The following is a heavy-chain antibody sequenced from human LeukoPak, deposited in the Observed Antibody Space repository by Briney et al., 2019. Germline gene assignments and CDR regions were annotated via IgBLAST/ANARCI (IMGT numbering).Heavy chain of an antibody. CDR1: EFTFSGYA. CDR3: AKESSTVTSPFDY. Sequence: GGSLRLSCAASEFTFSGYAMTWVRQAPGKGLEWVSEISGSGGNTYYADSVKGRFTISRDNSKNTLFLQMNSLRAEDTAVYYCAKESSTVTSPFDYWGQGTLVTVSS. CDR2: ISGSGGNT. D-gene: IGHD4-17*01. V-gene: IGHV3-23*01. J-gene: IGHJ4*02.